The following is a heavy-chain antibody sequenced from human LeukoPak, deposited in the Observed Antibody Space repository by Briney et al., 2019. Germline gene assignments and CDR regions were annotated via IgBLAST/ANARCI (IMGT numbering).Heavy chain of an antibody. J-gene: IGHJ4*02. D-gene: IGHD3-3*01. Sequence: GGSLRLSCVASGFTFSSYSMNWVRQAPGKGLEWVSSISTGSTYIFYADSVKGRFTISRDNAKNSLYLQMNSLRAEDTAVYYCARNDFWSGYGPTDYWGQGTPVTVSS. CDR3: ARNDFWSGYGPTDY. V-gene: IGHV3-21*06. CDR1: GFTFSSYS. CDR2: ISTGSTYI.